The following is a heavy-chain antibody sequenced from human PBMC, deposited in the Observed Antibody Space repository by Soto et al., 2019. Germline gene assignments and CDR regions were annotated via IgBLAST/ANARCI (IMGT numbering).Heavy chain of an antibody. Sequence: QVQLQESGPGLVKPSQTLSLTCTVSGGSINSGGYYWSWIRQHPGKGLEWIGYIYDSGSSYFNPSLKRQVTISGDTSKNQFSLKLSSVTAADTAVYYCAGQCTGWYPDYWGQWSIVTVSS. D-gene: IGHD6-19*01. J-gene: IGHJ4*02. CDR2: IYDSGSS. CDR3: AGQCTGWYPDY. CDR1: GGSINSGGYY. V-gene: IGHV4-31*01.